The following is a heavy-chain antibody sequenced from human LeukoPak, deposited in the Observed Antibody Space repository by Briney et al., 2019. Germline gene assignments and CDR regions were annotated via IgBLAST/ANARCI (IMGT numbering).Heavy chain of an antibody. V-gene: IGHV4-39*07. J-gene: IGHJ3*02. Sequence: KPSETLSLTCTVSGGSISSSSYYWGWIRQPPGKGLEWIGSIYYSGSTYYNPSLKSRVTISVDTSKNQFSLKLSSVTAADTAVYYCARAPYYYDSSGYVLLGAFDIWGQGTMVTVSS. D-gene: IGHD3-22*01. CDR1: GGSISSSSYY. CDR3: ARAPYYYDSSGYVLLGAFDI. CDR2: IYYSGST.